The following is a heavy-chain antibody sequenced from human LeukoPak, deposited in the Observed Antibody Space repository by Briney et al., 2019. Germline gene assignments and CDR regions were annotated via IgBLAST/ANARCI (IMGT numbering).Heavy chain of an antibody. CDR2: ISGSGSII. CDR3: AREARWLQSKPLDY. V-gene: IGHV3-11*04. J-gene: IGHJ4*02. CDR1: GFTFSDYY. D-gene: IGHD5-24*01. Sequence: GGSLRLSCAASGFTFSDYYMTWIRQAPGRGLEWGSYISGSGSIIKYADSMKGRFTISRDNAKNSLYLQMKSLRAEDTAVYYCAREARWLQSKPLDYWGQGTLVTVSS.